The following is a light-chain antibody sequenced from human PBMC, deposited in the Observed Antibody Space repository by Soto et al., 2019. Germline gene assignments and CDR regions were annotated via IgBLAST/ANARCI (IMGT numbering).Light chain of an antibody. CDR1: QSINIY. CDR2: GAS. V-gene: IGKV1-39*01. CDR3: QQSYRSPYT. J-gene: IGKJ2*01. Sequence: IQMTQSPSSLSASVGDRVTVTCRASQSINIYLNWYQQKPGKAPTLLIYGASSLQSGVPSRFSGGGYRTDFSLTISSLQPEDFATYYFQQSYRSPYTLGQGTKLEIK.